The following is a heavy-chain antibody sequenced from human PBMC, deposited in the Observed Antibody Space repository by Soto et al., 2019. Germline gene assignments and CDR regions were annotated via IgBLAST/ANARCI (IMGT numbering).Heavy chain of an antibody. Sequence: PGGSLRLSCAASGFTFSSYAMSWVRQAPGKGLEWVSAISGSGGSTYYADSVKGRFTISRDNSKNTLYLQMNSLRAEDTAVYYCAKWGTINGYRYGFWGARDYWGQGTLVTVSS. V-gene: IGHV3-23*01. CDR3: AKWGTINGYRYGFWGARDY. D-gene: IGHD5-18*01. J-gene: IGHJ4*02. CDR2: ISGSGGST. CDR1: GFTFSSYA.